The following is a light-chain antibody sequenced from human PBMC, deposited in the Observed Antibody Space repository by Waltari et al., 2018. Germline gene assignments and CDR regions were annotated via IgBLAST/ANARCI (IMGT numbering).Light chain of an antibody. CDR3: QQRRNWPIT. CDR1: QSISNY. V-gene: IGKV3-11*01. Sequence: DIVLTQSPATLSLSPGERATLSCRASQSISNYLAWYQQKPGQAPRLLIYDTSNKATGIPTRFSCSWFGTHFTLTISRLEPEDFAIYYCQQRRNWPITFGGGTKVEIK. J-gene: IGKJ4*01. CDR2: DTS.